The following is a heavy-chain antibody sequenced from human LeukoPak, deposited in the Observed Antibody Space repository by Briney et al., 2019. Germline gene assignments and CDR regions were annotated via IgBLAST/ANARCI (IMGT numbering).Heavy chain of an antibody. D-gene: IGHD2-8*01. CDR2: IKQDGSET. V-gene: IGHV3-7*01. J-gene: IGHJ4*02. Sequence: GGSLRLSCAASGFTFSNYWMNWVRQAPGKGLEWVANIKQDGSETYYVDSVKGRFTISRDNSKNTLYLQMNSLRAEDTAVYYCARGVSFDYWGQGTLVTVSS. CDR3: ARGVSFDY. CDR1: GFTFSNYW.